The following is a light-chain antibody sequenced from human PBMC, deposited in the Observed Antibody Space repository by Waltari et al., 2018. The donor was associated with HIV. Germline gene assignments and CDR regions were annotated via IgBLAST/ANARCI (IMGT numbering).Light chain of an antibody. V-gene: IGKV1-39*01. J-gene: IGKJ1*01. CDR3: QQSYTTPPWT. CDR2: GAS. Sequence: DIQMTQSPSSLPASVGDRVTITCRASQSISNSLNWYQQKPGKAPSLLIYGASRLQSGVPSRFSGSGSGKDFTLTISSLQAEDFATYYCQQSYTTPPWTFGQGTKVEI. CDR1: QSISNS.